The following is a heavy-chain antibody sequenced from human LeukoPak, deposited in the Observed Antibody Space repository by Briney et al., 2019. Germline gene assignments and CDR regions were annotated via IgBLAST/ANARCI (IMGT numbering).Heavy chain of an antibody. D-gene: IGHD6-13*01. J-gene: IGHJ4*02. Sequence: GGSLRLSCAASGFTFSSYAMHWVRQAPGKGLEWVAVISYDGSNKYYADSVKGRFTISRDNSKNTLYLQMNSLRAEDTAVYYCARETLAATGNDYWGQGTLVTVSS. V-gene: IGHV3-30-3*01. CDR1: GFTFSSYA. CDR2: ISYDGSNK. CDR3: ARETLAATGNDY.